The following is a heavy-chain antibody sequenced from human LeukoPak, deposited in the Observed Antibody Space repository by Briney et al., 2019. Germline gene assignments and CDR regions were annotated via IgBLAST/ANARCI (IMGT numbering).Heavy chain of an antibody. J-gene: IGHJ4*02. V-gene: IGHV4-39*01. CDR1: GGSISSSSYY. Sequence: NPSETLSLTCTVSGGSISSSSYYWGWIRQPPGKGLEWIGTVYYSGSTYYNPSLKSRVTISVDTSKNQFSLKLSSVTAAATAVYCSARMGAYYGGDCYPTFDYWGQGTLVTVSS. CDR2: VYYSGST. CDR3: ARMGAYYGGDCYPTFDY. D-gene: IGHD2-21*02.